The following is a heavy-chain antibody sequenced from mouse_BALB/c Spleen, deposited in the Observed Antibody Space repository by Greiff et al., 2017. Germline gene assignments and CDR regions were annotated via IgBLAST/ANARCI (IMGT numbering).Heavy chain of an antibody. CDR2: IHPENGGI. CDR1: GYNFNDYE. D-gene: IGHD4-1*01. CDR3: EGLLTGTCYWYFDV. Sequence: VQVVESGPELVIPGASVKLSCKASGYNFNDYENQWVKQSLKQALEWIGAIHPENGGITYNQKFKGKATFTVDTSSNTAYMQLRSLTSEDTADYYCEGLLTGTCYWYFDVWGAGTTVTVSS. J-gene: IGHJ1*01. V-gene: IGHV1-13*01.